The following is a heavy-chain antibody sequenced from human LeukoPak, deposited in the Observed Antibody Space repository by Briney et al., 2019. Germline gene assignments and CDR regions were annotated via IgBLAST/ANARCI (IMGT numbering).Heavy chain of an antibody. Sequence: GASVKVSCKASGGTFSSYAISWVRQAPGQGLEWMGGIIPIFGTANYAQKFQGRVTITADESTSTAYMELSSLRSEDTAVYYCARSQEWELSGLDYYYYGMDVWGQGTTVTVSS. V-gene: IGHV1-69*13. J-gene: IGHJ6*02. CDR1: GGTFSSYA. D-gene: IGHD1-26*01. CDR3: ARSQEWELSGLDYYYYGMDV. CDR2: IIPIFGTA.